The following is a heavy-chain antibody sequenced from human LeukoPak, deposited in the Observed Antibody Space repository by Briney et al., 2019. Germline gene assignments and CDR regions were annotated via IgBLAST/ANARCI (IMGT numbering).Heavy chain of an antibody. CDR2: IYSGGST. V-gene: IGHV3-53*01. Sequence: QPGGSLRLSCAASGFTVSSNYMSWVRQAPGKGLEWVSVIYSGGSTYYADSVKGRFAISRDNSKNTLYLQMNSLRAEDTAVYYCARDTYGDYGFGYWGQGTLVTVSS. CDR3: ARDTYGDYGFGY. D-gene: IGHD4-17*01. J-gene: IGHJ4*02. CDR1: GFTVSSNY.